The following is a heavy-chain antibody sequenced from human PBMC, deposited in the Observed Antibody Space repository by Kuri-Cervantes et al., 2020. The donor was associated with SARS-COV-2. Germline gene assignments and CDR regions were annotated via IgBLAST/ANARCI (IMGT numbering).Heavy chain of an antibody. D-gene: IGHD1-26*01. CDR1: GFTFSSYA. CDR3: ARTYSGSYNAAFDI. Sequence: GGSLRLSCAASGFTFSSYAMSWVRQAPGKGLEWVSAISGSGGSTYYADSVKGRFTISRDNYKNTLYLQMNSLRAEDTAVYYCARTYSGSYNAAFDIWGQGTMVTVSS. V-gene: IGHV3-23*01. CDR2: ISGSGGST. J-gene: IGHJ3*02.